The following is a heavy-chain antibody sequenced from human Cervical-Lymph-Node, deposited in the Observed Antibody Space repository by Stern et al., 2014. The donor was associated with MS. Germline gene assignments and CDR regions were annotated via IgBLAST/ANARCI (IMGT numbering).Heavy chain of an antibody. CDR1: GYTFIAYY. CDR2: INPNSGGT. CDR3: AREGFCSGSTCYSTNY. V-gene: IGHV1-2*04. J-gene: IGHJ4*02. D-gene: IGHD2-15*01. Sequence: QVQLVQSGAEVKKPGASVKVSCKASGYTFIAYYLYWVRQAPGQGLEWMGWINPNSGGTKYAQKFQGWVTMTRDTSISTAYMELSRLRSDDTAVYYCAREGFCSGSTCYSTNYWGQGTPVTVSS.